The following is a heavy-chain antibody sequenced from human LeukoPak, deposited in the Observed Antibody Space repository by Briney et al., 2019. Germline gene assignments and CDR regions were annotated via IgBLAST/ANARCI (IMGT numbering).Heavy chain of an antibody. CDR3: ARGPGITMIVVVITTFGY. D-gene: IGHD3-22*01. Sequence: SVKVSCKASGYTFTGYYMHWVRQAPGQGLEWMGWINPNSGGANYAQKFQGRVTMTRDTSISTAYMELSRLRSDDTAVYYCARGPGITMIVVVITTFGYWGQGTLVTVSS. CDR1: GYTFTGYY. V-gene: IGHV1-2*02. J-gene: IGHJ4*02. CDR2: INPNSGGA.